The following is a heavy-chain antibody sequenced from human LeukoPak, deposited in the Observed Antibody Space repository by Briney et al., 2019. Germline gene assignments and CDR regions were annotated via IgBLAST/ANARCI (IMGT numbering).Heavy chain of an antibody. D-gene: IGHD2/OR15-2a*01. CDR1: GFTFSSYA. J-gene: IGHJ4*02. Sequence: PGGSLRISCAASGFTFSSYAMSWVRQAPGKGLEWVSVVTGGGEKTYYADFVKGRFTVARDNSKSTLYLQMNSLRAEDTAVYYCAKDRSRDSKTRDYWGQGTLVTVSS. V-gene: IGHV3-23*01. CDR2: VTGGGEKT. CDR3: AKDRSRDSKTRDY.